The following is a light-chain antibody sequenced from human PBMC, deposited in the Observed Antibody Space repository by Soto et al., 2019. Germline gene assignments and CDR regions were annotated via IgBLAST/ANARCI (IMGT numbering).Light chain of an antibody. J-gene: IGKJ4*01. CDR3: QQYFDVPFT. CDR2: WAS. CDR1: RSVLYKSNNKNH. Sequence: DIVMTQSPDSLAVSLGERATMNCKCSRSVLYKSNNKNHLAWYQQKPGQPPQLYIYWASTRESGVPERFSGSASGTDFTLTISSLEAEDVAFYWCQQYFDVPFTFGGGTKVEI. V-gene: IGKV4-1*01.